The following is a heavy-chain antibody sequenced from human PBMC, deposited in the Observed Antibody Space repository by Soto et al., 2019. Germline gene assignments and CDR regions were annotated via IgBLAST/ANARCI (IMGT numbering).Heavy chain of an antibody. CDR2: INHSGST. D-gene: IGHD3-3*01. CDR3: ARGGRAVLRFLEWRPAFDI. V-gene: IGHV4-34*01. CDR1: GGSFSGYY. J-gene: IGHJ3*02. Sequence: PSETLSLTCAVYGGSFSGYYWSWIRQPPGKGLEWIGEINHSGSTNYNPSLKSRVTISVDTSKNQFSLKLSSVTAADTAVYYCARGGRAVLRFLEWRPAFDIWGQGTMVTVS.